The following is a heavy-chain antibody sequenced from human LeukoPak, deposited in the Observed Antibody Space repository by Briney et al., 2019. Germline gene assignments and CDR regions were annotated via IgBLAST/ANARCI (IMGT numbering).Heavy chain of an antibody. V-gene: IGHV3-23*01. D-gene: IGHD2-15*01. J-gene: IGHJ4*02. Sequence: GGSLRLSCAASGFTFSSYAMSWVRQAPGKGLEWVSAISSSGGSTYYADSVKGRFTISRDNSKNTLYLQMDSLRAEDTAVYYCAKSSANCSGGSCYSGGFDYWGQGTLVTVSS. CDR3: AKSSANCSGGSCYSGGFDY. CDR1: GFTFSSYA. CDR2: ISSSGGST.